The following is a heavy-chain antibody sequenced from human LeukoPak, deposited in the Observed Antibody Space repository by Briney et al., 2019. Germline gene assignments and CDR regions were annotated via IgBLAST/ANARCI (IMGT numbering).Heavy chain of an antibody. Sequence: GGSLRLSCAASGFTFSSYEMNWVRQAPGKGLEWVSYISSSGSTIYYADSVKGRFTISRDNPKNSLYLQMNSLRAEDTAVYYCARDADDLWFGELSTYFDYWGQGTLVTVSS. D-gene: IGHD3-10*01. J-gene: IGHJ4*02. CDR1: GFTFSSYE. CDR3: ARDADDLWFGELSTYFDY. V-gene: IGHV3-48*03. CDR2: ISSSGSTI.